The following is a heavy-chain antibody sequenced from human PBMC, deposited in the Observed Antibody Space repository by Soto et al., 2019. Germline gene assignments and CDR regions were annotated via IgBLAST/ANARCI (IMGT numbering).Heavy chain of an antibody. V-gene: IGHV1-3*01. CDR1: GYTFTSYA. J-gene: IGHJ4*02. CDR2: INVGSGNT. Sequence: ASVKVSCKASGYTFTSYAMHWVRQAPGQRLEWMGWINVGSGNTKYSQRFQGRVTITRDTSTSTAYMELSSLRSEDTAVYYCASGYCGGDCYPFDYWGQGTLVTVSS. D-gene: IGHD2-21*02. CDR3: ASGYCGGDCYPFDY.